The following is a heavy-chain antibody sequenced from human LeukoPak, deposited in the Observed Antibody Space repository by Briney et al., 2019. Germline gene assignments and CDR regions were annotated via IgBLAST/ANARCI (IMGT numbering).Heavy chain of an antibody. J-gene: IGHJ5*02. CDR1: GFIIGNDW. CDR2: IKRKNDGGTI. Sequence: PGGSLRLSCAVSGFIIGNDWMSWVRQAPGKGLEGVGRIKRKNDGGTIDYAAPVKGRFTISRDDSTNTLILQMNSLKNEHTSVCTCTTDRFAWGQGTLVTASS. V-gene: IGHV3-15*01. CDR3: TTDRFA.